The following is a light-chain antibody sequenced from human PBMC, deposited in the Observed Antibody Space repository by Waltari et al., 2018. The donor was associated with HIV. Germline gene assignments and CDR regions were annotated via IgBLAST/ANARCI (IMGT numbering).Light chain of an antibody. CDR3: SSYAGSNNVV. J-gene: IGLJ2*01. CDR1: SSDVGGYNY. CDR2: GVN. Sequence: QSALTQPPSASGSPGQSVTIPCTGPSSDVGGYNYVPWYQQHPGKAPKLMISGVNKRPSGVPDRFSGSKSGNTASLTVSGLQAEDEAEYYCSSYAGSNNVVFGGGTKLTVL. V-gene: IGLV2-8*01.